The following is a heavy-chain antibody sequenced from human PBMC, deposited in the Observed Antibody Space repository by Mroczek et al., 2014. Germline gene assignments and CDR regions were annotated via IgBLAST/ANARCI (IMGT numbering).Heavy chain of an antibody. J-gene: IGHJ5*02. Sequence: VQLVESGGGVVQPGRSLRLSCAASGFTFSSYGMHWVRQAPGKGLEWVAVIWYDGSNKYYADSVKGRFTISRDNSKNTLYLQMNSLRAEDTAVYYCARDHTGPAGNWFDPWGQGTLVTVSS. CDR2: IWYDGSNK. CDR1: GFTFSSYG. D-gene: IGHD1-14*01. V-gene: IGHV3-33*01. CDR3: ARDHTGPAGNWFDP.